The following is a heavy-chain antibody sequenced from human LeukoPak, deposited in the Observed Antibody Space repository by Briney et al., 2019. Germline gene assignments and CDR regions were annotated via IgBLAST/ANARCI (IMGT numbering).Heavy chain of an antibody. CDR3: ARHEEQWLGRGGFDY. J-gene: IGHJ4*02. CDR2: IYYSGST. CDR1: GGSISSYY. D-gene: IGHD6-19*01. Sequence: SETLSLTCTVSGGSISSYYWSWIRQPPGKGLKWIGYIYYSGSTNYNPSLKSRVTISVDTSKNQFSLKLSSVTAADTAVYYCARHEEQWLGRGGFDYWGQGTLVTVSS. V-gene: IGHV4-59*08.